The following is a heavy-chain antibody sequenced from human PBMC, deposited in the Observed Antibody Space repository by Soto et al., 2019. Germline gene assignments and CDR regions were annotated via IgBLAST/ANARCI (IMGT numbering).Heavy chain of an antibody. V-gene: IGHV4-30-4*01. D-gene: IGHD1-20*01. CDR2: IYYSGST. CDR3: ARDLGSLNGTGDAFDI. CDR1: GGSISSGDYY. J-gene: IGHJ3*02. Sequence: PSETLSLTCTVSGGSISSGDYYWSWIRQPPGKGLEWIGYIYYSGSTYYNPSLKSRVTISVDTSKNQFSLKLSSVTAADTAVYYCARDLGSLNGTGDAFDIWGQGTMVPVS.